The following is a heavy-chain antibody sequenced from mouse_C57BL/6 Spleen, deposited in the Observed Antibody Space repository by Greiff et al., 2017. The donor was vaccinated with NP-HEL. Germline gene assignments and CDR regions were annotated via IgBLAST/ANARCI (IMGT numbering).Heavy chain of an antibody. D-gene: IGHD1-1*01. Sequence: EVKLVESGPELVKPGASVKISCKASGYSFTDYNMNWVKQSNGKSLEWIGVINPNYGTTSYNQKFKGKATLTVDQSSSTAYMQLNSLTSEDSAVYYCAREGITSYYFDYWGQGTTLTVSS. J-gene: IGHJ2*01. CDR2: INPNYGTT. CDR3: AREGITSYYFDY. CDR1: GYSFTDYN. V-gene: IGHV1-39*01.